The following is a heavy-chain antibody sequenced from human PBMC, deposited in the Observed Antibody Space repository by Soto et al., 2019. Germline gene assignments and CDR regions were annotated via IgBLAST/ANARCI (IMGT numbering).Heavy chain of an antibody. CDR3: ARRDFDWFFFDY. CDR2: IYHSGST. J-gene: IGHJ4*02. Sequence: ETLSLTCTVSGGSISTSSYYWGWIRQPPGKGLEWIGSIYHSGSTYYNPSLKSRVTISVDTSKNQFFLKLSSVTAADTAVYYCARRDFDWFFFDYWGQGTRVTVSS. V-gene: IGHV4-39*01. CDR1: GGSISTSSYY. D-gene: IGHD3-9*01.